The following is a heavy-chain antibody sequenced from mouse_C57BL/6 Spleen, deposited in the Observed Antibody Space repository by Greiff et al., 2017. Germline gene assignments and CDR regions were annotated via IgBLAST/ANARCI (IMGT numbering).Heavy chain of an antibody. CDR1: GYAFTNYL. CDR2: INPGSGGT. J-gene: IGHJ4*01. V-gene: IGHV1-54*01. CDR3: ACKSYGNRDYYAMDY. Sequence: QVQLKQSGAELVRPGTSVKVSCKASGYAFTNYLIEWVKQRPGQGLEWIGVINPGSGGTNYNEKFKGKATLTADKSSSTAYMQLSSLTSEDSAVYFCACKSYGNRDYYAMDYWGQGTSVTVSS. D-gene: IGHD2-1*01.